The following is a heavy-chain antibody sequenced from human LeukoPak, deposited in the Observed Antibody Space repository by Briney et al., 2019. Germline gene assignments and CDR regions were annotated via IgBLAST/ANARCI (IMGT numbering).Heavy chain of an antibody. V-gene: IGHV3-64D*09. CDR2: IFANGDIT. CDR3: VKSPSDGLDV. CDR1: GFTFSSYS. J-gene: IGHJ6*02. Sequence: PGGSLRLSCAASGFTFSSYSMNWVRQAPGKGLEYVSTIFANGDITSYAASVKGRFTTSRDNSKNTLYLQMSSLRPEDTAVYYCVKSPSDGLDVRGQGATVTVSS.